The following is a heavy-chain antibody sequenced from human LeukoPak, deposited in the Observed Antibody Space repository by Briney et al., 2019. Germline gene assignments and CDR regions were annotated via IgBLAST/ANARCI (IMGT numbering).Heavy chain of an antibody. Sequence: SETLSLTCTVSGGSISSYYWSWIRQPAGKGLEWIGRIYTSGSTNYNPSLKSRVTMSVDTSKNQFSLKLSSVTAADTAVYYCARAAREYCSSTSCYRGYNWFDPWGQGTLVTVSS. CDR3: ARAAREYCSSTSCYRGYNWFDP. CDR2: IYTSGST. CDR1: GGSISSYY. D-gene: IGHD2-2*02. J-gene: IGHJ5*02. V-gene: IGHV4-4*07.